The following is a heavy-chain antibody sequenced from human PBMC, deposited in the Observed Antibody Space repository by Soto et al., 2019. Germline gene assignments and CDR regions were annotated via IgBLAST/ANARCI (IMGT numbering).Heavy chain of an antibody. J-gene: IGHJ4*02. CDR3: ARDGGRHSGGIDY. D-gene: IGHD1-26*01. V-gene: IGHV1-69*01. CDR2: IIPIFGTA. CDR1: GGTFSSYS. Sequence: QVQLVQSGAEGKKPGSSVKVSCKASGGTFSSYSINWVRQAPGQGLEWMGEIIPIFGTAHYAQKFQGRVTITADEYTSTAYMELSSLISEDPAVYYCARDGGRHSGGIDYWGQGTLVTVSS.